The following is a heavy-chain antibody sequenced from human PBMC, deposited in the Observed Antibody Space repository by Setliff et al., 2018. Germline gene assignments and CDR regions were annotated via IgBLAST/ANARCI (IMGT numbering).Heavy chain of an antibody. D-gene: IGHD3-16*01. CDR1: GFTFSNAW. J-gene: IGHJ4*02. V-gene: IGHV3-15*01. Sequence: LSLSCAASGFTFSNAWMSWVRQAPGKGLEWVGRIKSKTDGGTTDYAAPVKGRFTISRDDSKNTLYLQMNSLKTEDTAVYYCTTDHPGGGSTWWGQGTLVTVSS. CDR2: IKSKTDGGTT. CDR3: TTDHPGGGSTW.